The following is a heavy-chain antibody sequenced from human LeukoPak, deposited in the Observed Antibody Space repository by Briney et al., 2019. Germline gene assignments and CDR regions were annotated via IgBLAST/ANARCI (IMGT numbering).Heavy chain of an antibody. CDR3: AGMGPPQGTPSDY. V-gene: IGHV1-69*04. CDR2: IIPILGIA. Sequence: SVKVSCKASGGTFSSYAISWVRQAPGQGLEWMGRIIPILGIANYAQKFQGRVTITADKSTSTAYMELSSLRSEDTAVYYCAGMGPPQGTPSDYWGQGTLVTVSS. J-gene: IGHJ4*02. D-gene: IGHD1/OR15-1a*01. CDR1: GGTFSSYA.